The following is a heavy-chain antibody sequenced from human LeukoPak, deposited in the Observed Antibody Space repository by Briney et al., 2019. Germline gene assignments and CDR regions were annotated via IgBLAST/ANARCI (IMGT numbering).Heavy chain of an antibody. Sequence: GASVKVSCKASGYTFTSYGISWVRQAPGQGLEWMGWISAYNGNTNYAQKLQGRVTMTADTSTSTAYMELRSLRSDDTAVYYCARSVSWGGGYFGASGIRYWGQGTLVTVSS. V-gene: IGHV1-18*01. D-gene: IGHD5-12*01. CDR1: GYTFTSYG. CDR2: ISAYNGNT. J-gene: IGHJ4*02. CDR3: ARSVSWGGGYFGASGIRY.